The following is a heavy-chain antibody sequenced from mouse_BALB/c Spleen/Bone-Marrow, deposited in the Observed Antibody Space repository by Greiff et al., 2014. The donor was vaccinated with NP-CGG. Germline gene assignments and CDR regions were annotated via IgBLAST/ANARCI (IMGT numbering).Heavy chain of an antibody. V-gene: IGHV14-3*02. CDR3: ASYVYGYYFDY. J-gene: IGHJ2*01. Sequence: VQLKQSGAELVKPGASVKLSCTVSGFNVKDTYIHWVKQRPEQGLEWIGRIDPANGNTKYDPKFQGKATITADTSSNTAYLQLSSLTSEDTAVYYCASYVYGYYFDYWGQGTTLTVSS. CDR2: IDPANGNT. D-gene: IGHD2-2*01. CDR1: GFNVKDTY.